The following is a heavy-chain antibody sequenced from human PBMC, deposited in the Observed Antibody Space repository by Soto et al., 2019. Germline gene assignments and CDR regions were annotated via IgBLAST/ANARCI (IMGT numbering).Heavy chain of an antibody. CDR2: VSHSEGT. V-gene: IGHV4-30-4*01. D-gene: IGHD4-4*01. CDR1: GGSISSGDYY. J-gene: IGHJ4*02. CDR3: ARADDYSYRFDY. Sequence: SETLSLTCTVSGGSISSGDYYWSWIRQPPGKGLECIGYVSHSEGTYYNPSLKSRVIMSIDTSTNQFSLNLNPVTAADTAVYYCARADDYSYRFDYWGQGTLVTVSS.